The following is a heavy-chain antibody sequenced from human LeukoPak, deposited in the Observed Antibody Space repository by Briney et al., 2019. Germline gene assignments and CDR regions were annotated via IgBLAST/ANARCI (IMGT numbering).Heavy chain of an antibody. CDR3: ARGSNYYGSGNYYAFDP. J-gene: IGHJ5*02. CDR2: ITSYNGNT. Sequence: GASVKVSCKATGYTFTGYYIHWVRQAPGQGLEWMGWITSYNGNTNYAHKLQGRVTMTTDTSTSTAYMELRSLRSDDTAVYYCARGSNYYGSGNYYAFDPWGQGTLVTVSS. V-gene: IGHV1-18*04. CDR1: GYTFTGYY. D-gene: IGHD3-10*01.